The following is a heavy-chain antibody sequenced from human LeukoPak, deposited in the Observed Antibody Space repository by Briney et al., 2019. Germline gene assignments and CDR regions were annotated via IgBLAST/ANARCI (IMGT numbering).Heavy chain of an antibody. Sequence: SETLSLTCTVSGGSISSYYWSWIRQPPWKGLEWIGYIYYSGSTNYNPSLKSRVTISVDTSKNQFSLKLSSVTAADTAVYYCARAADKVGPDDYWGQGTLVTVSS. CDR1: GGSISSYY. D-gene: IGHD3/OR15-3a*01. CDR3: ARAADKVGPDDY. J-gene: IGHJ4*02. V-gene: IGHV4-59*01. CDR2: IYYSGST.